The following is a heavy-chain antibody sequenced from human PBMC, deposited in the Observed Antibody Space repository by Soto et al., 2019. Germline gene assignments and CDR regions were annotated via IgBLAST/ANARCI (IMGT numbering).Heavy chain of an antibody. J-gene: IGHJ6*02. CDR1: GGSISSSSYY. CDR2: IYYSGST. CDR3: ASRGASWNAAYGMDV. Sequence: PSETLSLTCTVSGGSISSSSYYWGWIRQPPGKGLEWIGSIYYSGSTYYNPSLKSRVTISVDTSKNQFSLKLSPVTAADTAVYYCASRGASWNAAYGMDVWGQGTTVTVSS. V-gene: IGHV4-39*01. D-gene: IGHD1-1*01.